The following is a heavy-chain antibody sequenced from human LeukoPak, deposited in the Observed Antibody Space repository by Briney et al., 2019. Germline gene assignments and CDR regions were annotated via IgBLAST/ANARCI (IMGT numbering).Heavy chain of an antibody. Sequence: GRSLRLSCAASGFTFSSYGMHWVRQAPGKGLEWVAVISYDGSNKYYADSVKGRFTISRDNSKNTLYLQMNSLRAEDTAAYYCAKDLAYLRGLTYSGSYPTFDYWGQGTLVTVSS. CDR2: ISYDGSNK. J-gene: IGHJ4*02. CDR3: AKDLAYLRGLTYSGSYPTFDY. D-gene: IGHD1-26*01. V-gene: IGHV3-30*18. CDR1: GFTFSSYG.